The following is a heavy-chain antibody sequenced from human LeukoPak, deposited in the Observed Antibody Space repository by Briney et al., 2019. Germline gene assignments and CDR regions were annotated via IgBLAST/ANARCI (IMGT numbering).Heavy chain of an antibody. V-gene: IGHV1-69*05. J-gene: IGHJ4*02. D-gene: IGHD6-19*01. CDR2: MIPIFGTA. Sequence: GSSVKVSCKASGGTFSSYAISWVRQAPGQGLQWMGRMIPIFGTANYAQKFQGRVTITTDESTSTAYMELSSLRSEDTAVYYCATEWLAVAGTRHFDYWGQGTLVTVSS. CDR1: GGTFSSYA. CDR3: ATEWLAVAGTRHFDY.